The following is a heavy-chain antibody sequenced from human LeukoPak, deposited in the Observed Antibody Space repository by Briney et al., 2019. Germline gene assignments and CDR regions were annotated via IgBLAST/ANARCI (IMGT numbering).Heavy chain of an antibody. CDR3: ARGREGYDFWSGYFTFDY. CDR2: INHSGST. CDR1: GGSISSSSYY. J-gene: IGHJ4*02. D-gene: IGHD3-3*01. Sequence: SETLSLTCTVSGGSISSSSYYWSWIRQPPGKGPEWIGEINHSGSTNYNPSLKSRVTISVDTSKNQFSLKLSSVTAADTAVYYCARGREGYDFWSGYFTFDYWGQGTLVTVSS. V-gene: IGHV4-39*07.